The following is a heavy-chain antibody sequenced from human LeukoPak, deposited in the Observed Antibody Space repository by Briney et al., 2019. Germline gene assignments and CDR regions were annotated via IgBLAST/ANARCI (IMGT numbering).Heavy chain of an antibody. V-gene: IGHV1-69*04. CDR3: ARFGSGWQTLDY. D-gene: IGHD6-19*01. J-gene: IGHJ4*02. CDR1: GGTFSSYA. CDR2: IIPILGIA. Sequence: ASVKVSCKASGGTFSSYAISWVRQAPGQGLEWMGRIIPILGIANYAQKFQGRVTITADKSTSTAYMELSSLRSEDTAVYYCARFGSGWQTLDYWGQGTLVTVSS.